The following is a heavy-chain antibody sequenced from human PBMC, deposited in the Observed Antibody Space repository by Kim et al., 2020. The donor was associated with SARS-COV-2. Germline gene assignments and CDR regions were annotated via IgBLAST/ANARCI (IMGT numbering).Heavy chain of an antibody. Sequence: GGSLRLSCAASGFTFSSYEMNWVRQAPGKGLEWVSYISSSGSTIYYADSVKGRFTISRDNAKNSLYLQMNSLRAEDTAVYYCARDVGGGGPDIVVVPAAIGVGYYGMDVWGQGTTVTVSS. CDR3: ARDVGGGGPDIVVVPAAIGVGYYGMDV. D-gene: IGHD2-2*01. CDR1: GFTFSSYE. V-gene: IGHV3-48*03. J-gene: IGHJ6*02. CDR2: ISSSGSTI.